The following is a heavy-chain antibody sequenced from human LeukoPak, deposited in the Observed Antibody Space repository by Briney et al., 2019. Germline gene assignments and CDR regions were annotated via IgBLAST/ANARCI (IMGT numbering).Heavy chain of an antibody. J-gene: IGHJ4*02. CDR3: ARTLRYFDWFDY. Sequence: GASVKVSCKASGYTFTGYYMHWVRQAPGQGLEWMGWINPNSGGTNYAQKFQGWVTTTRDTSISTAYMELSRLRSDDTAVYYCARTLRYFDWFDYWGQGTLVTVSS. CDR2: INPNSGGT. V-gene: IGHV1-2*04. CDR1: GYTFTGYY. D-gene: IGHD3-9*01.